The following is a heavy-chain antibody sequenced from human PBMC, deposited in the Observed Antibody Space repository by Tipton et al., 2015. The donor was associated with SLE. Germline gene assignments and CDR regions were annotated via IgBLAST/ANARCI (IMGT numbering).Heavy chain of an antibody. CDR3: ARDESGLWDY. Sequence: QVQLVQSGAEVKKPGASVKVSCQASGYNFNIYGISWVRQAPGQGLQWMGWISPYTGKVNYAQRLQGRVTMTTDTSTSTAYMELRSLRSDDTAVYYCARDESGLWDYWGQGTLVTVSS. CDR1: GYNFNIYG. J-gene: IGHJ4*02. D-gene: IGHD3/OR15-3a*01. CDR2: ISPYTGKV. V-gene: IGHV1-18*01.